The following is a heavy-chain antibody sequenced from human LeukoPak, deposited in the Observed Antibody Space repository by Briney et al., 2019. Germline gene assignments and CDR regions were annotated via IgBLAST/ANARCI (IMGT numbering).Heavy chain of an antibody. CDR1: GFTFSSYA. J-gene: IGHJ3*02. Sequence: GGSLRLSCAASGFTFSSYAMHWVRQAPGKGLEWVAVISYDGSNKYYADSVKGRFTISRDNSKNTLYLQMNSLRAEDTAVYYCARGGITMVRGVIFEIAFDIWGQGTMVTVSS. CDR2: ISYDGSNK. D-gene: IGHD3-10*01. V-gene: IGHV3-30*04. CDR3: ARGGITMVRGVIFEIAFDI.